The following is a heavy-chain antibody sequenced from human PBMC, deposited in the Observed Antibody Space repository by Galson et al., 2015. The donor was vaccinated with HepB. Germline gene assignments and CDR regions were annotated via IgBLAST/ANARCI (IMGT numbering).Heavy chain of an antibody. D-gene: IGHD3-3*01. CDR3: AREGFTIFGVVSDGVDY. CDR1: GYTFTSYG. Sequence: SVKVSCKASGYTFTSYGISWVRQAPGQGLEWMGWISAYNGNTNYAQKLQGRVTMTTDTSTSTAYMELRSLRSDDTAVYYCAREGFTIFGVVSDGVDYWGQGTLVTVSS. V-gene: IGHV1-18*04. J-gene: IGHJ4*02. CDR2: ISAYNGNT.